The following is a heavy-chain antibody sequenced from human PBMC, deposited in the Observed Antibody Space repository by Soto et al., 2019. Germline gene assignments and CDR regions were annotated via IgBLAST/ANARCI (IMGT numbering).Heavy chain of an antibody. CDR2: IDPSDSYT. J-gene: IGHJ4*02. CDR3: ATARPGGYRHHYFDY. Sequence: LGESLKISCKGSGYSFTSYWISWVRQMPGKGLEWMGRIDPSDSYTNYSPSFQGHVTISADKSISTAYLQWSSLKASDTAMYYCATARPGGYRHHYFDYWGQGTLVTVSS. V-gene: IGHV5-10-1*01. D-gene: IGHD5-12*01. CDR1: GYSFTSYW.